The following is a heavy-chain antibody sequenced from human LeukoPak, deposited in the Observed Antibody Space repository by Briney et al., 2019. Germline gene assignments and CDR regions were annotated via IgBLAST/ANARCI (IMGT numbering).Heavy chain of an antibody. V-gene: IGHV1-58*01. CDR1: GFTPGSA. J-gene: IGHJ4*02. CDR2: IVVHSGHT. D-gene: IGHD5-24*01. Sequence: SVKVSCKASGFTPGSAVQWVRQARGQRLEWVGWIVVHSGHTNYAQKFQERVTITRDMSTNTDHMELSSLRSEDTAVYYCVADHPNYDYWGQGTLITVSP. CDR3: VADHPNYDY.